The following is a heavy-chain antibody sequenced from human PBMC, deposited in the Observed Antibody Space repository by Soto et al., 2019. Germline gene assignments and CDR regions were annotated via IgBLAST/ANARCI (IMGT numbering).Heavy chain of an antibody. CDR2: IYTSGST. CDR3: ARDRDSAVAGTNYWFDP. D-gene: IGHD6-19*01. Sequence: PSETLSLTCTVSGGSISSYYWSWIRQPAGKGLEWIGRIYTSGSTNYNPSLKSRVAMSVDTSKNQFSLKLSSVTAADTAVYYCARDRDSAVAGTNYWFDPWGQGTLVTVSS. CDR1: GGSISSYY. J-gene: IGHJ5*02. V-gene: IGHV4-4*07.